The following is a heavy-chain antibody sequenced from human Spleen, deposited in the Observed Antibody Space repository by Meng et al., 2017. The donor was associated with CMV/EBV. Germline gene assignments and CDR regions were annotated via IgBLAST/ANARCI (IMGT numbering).Heavy chain of an antibody. CDR3: AKDVSPYSSSPLPMAH. CDR2: IRFDGSKK. V-gene: IGHV3-30*02. J-gene: IGHJ4*02. CDR1: GFTFSSYS. D-gene: IGHD6-6*01. Sequence: GGSLRLSCAASGFTFSSYSIHWVRQAPGKGLEWVAFIRFDGSKKYYADSVKGRFTISRDNSKNTLYLQMNSLRVEDTAVYYCAKDVSPYSSSPLPMAHWGQGTLVTVSS.